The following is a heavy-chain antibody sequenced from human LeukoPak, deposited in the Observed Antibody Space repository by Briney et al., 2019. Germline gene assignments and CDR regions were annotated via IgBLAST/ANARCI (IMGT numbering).Heavy chain of an antibody. J-gene: IGHJ4*02. D-gene: IGHD1-26*01. CDR3: AKDKSTYSGSYHFDY. Sequence: SGGSLRLSCAASGFTFSSYGMHWVRQAPGKGLEWVAVISYDGSNKFYADSVKGRFTISRDNSKNTLYLQMNSLRAEDTAVYYCAKDKSTYSGSYHFDYWGQGTLVTVSS. V-gene: IGHV3-30*18. CDR1: GFTFSSYG. CDR2: ISYDGSNK.